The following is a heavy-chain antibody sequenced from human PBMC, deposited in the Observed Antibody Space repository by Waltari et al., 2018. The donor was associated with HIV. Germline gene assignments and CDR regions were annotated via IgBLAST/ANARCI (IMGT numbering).Heavy chain of an antibody. CDR2: IYSGGST. J-gene: IGHJ6*02. CDR3: ASIAYCGGDCYPRGMDV. Sequence: DVQLVESGGALAQPGGSLRLYCADSGFTVSSSERRWVRQAPGKGLEWVSVIYSGGSTYYADSVKGRFTISRDNSKNTLYLQMNSLRAEDTAVYYCASIAYCGGDCYPRGMDVWGQGTTVTVSS. CDR1: GFTVSSSE. V-gene: IGHV3-66*01. D-gene: IGHD2-21*02.